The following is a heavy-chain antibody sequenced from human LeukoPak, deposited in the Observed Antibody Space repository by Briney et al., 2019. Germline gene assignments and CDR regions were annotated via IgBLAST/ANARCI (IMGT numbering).Heavy chain of an antibody. CDR2: ITGSGITT. Sequence: GGTLRLSCAASGFPFSNYGMNWVRQAPGKGLEWVSGITGSGITTYYGDSVKGRFTISRDNSKNTVYLQMNSLIVEDTAVYYCARGGSYLSAFDIWGQGTMVTVSS. J-gene: IGHJ3*02. V-gene: IGHV3-23*01. D-gene: IGHD1-26*01. CDR3: ARGGSYLSAFDI. CDR1: GFPFSNYG.